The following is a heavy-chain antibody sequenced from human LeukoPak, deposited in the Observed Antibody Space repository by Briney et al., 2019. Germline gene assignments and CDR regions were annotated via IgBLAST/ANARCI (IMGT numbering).Heavy chain of an antibody. CDR3: ATWSSSWSAFDL. CDR1: GYTFTGYY. D-gene: IGHD6-13*01. CDR2: INPKSGGT. Sequence: GASVKVSCEASGYTFTGYYMHWVRQAPGQGLEWMGWINPKSGGTNYEQKFQGRVTMTRDTSITTPYMELSRLRSDDTAVYYCATWSSSWSAFDLWGQGTMVAVSS. J-gene: IGHJ3*01. V-gene: IGHV1-2*02.